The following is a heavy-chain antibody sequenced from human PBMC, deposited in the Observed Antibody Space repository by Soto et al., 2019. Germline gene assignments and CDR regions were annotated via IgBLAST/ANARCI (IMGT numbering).Heavy chain of an antibody. CDR3: AKGVAVVVVTASSRNDFDH. CDR2: ISYDGNNK. CDR1: GFTFSTYG. D-gene: IGHD2-21*02. Sequence: QVQLVESGGGVVRPGRSLRLSCAASGFTFSTYGMHWVRQAPGKGLEWVAVISYDGNNKYYADSVKGRFTISRDNSRKTLDLQMSSLRAEDRAVYYCAKGVAVVVVTASSRNDFDHWVQGTLVAGSS. J-gene: IGHJ4*02. V-gene: IGHV3-30*18.